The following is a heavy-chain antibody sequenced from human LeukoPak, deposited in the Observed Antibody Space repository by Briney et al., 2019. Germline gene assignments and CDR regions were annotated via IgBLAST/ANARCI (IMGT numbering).Heavy chain of an antibody. D-gene: IGHD5-18*01. CDR2: IYYTGIT. J-gene: IGHJ4*02. V-gene: IGHV4-61*05. CDR3: AKRSAYSYGYNS. Sequence: PSETLSLTCTVSGASIISGNYFWGWVRQPPGKGLEWIGDIYYTGITNYNPSLKSRVTISIDASKNQFSLKLSSVTAADTAMYYCAKRSAYSYGYNSWGQGTLVTVSS. CDR1: GASIISGNYF.